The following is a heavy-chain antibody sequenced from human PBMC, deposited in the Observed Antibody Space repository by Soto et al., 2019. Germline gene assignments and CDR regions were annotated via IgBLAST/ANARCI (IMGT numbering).Heavy chain of an antibody. CDR3: AKVGTWGIAARPGDY. CDR2: ISGSGGST. J-gene: IGHJ4*02. Sequence: EVQLLESGGGLVQPGGSLRLSCAASGFTFSSYAMSWVRQAPGKGLEWVSAISGSGGSTYYADSVKGRFTISRDNSKNTLYLQKNRLRAEDTAVYYWAKVGTWGIAARPGDYWGQGTLVTVSS. D-gene: IGHD6-6*01. V-gene: IGHV3-23*01. CDR1: GFTFSSYA.